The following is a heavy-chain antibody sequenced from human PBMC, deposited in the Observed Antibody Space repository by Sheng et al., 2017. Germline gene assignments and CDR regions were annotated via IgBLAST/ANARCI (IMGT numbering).Heavy chain of an antibody. CDR3: ARHPPQGGVVPAAIRYYFDY. V-gene: IGHV4-38-2*01. CDR2: IYHSGST. Sequence: QVQLQESGPGLVKPSETLSLTCAVSGYSISSGYYWGWIRQPPGKGLEWIGSIYHSGSTYYNPSLKSRVTISVDTSKNQFSLKLSSVTAADTAVYYCARHPPQGGVVPAAIRYYFDYWGQGTLVTVSS. D-gene: IGHD2-2*01. CDR1: GYSISSGYY. J-gene: IGHJ4*02.